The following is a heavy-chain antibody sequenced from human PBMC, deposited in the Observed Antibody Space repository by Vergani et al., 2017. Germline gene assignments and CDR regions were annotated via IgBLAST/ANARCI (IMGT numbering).Heavy chain of an antibody. D-gene: IGHD1-7*01. J-gene: IGHJ6*03. CDR1: GGTFSSYA. CDR2: IIPIFGTA. Sequence: QVQLVQSGAEVKKPGSSVKVSCKASGGTFSSYAISWVRQAPGQGLEWMGGIIPIFGTANYAQKFQGRVTITADESTSTADMELSSLRSEDTAVYYCAREGPAKGITGTTGTGVYYYYXMDVWGKGTTVTVSS. V-gene: IGHV1-69*01. CDR3: AREGPAKGITGTTGTGVYYYYXMDV.